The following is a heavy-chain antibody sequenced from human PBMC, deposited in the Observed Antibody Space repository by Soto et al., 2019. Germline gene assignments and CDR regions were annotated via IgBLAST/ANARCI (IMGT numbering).Heavy chain of an antibody. J-gene: IGHJ4*02. D-gene: IGHD2-8*02. CDR2: IHYSGST. CDR3: ARHQGNGSVWPLDY. Sequence: QVQLLESGPGLVKASETLSLTCTVSGDSIGTTHSYWAWIRQSPGKALEWIGNIHYSGSTYYMPSLTRRVPFSVDTSQNQLSLRLTSVTAEDTAVYYCARHQGNGSVWPLDYWGQGILVPVPS. V-gene: IGHV4-39*01. CDR1: GDSIGTTHSY.